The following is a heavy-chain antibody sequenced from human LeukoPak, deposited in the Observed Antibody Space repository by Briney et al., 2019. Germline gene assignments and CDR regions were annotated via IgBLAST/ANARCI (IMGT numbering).Heavy chain of an antibody. CDR3: ARADTMIVVAAAFDI. D-gene: IGHD3-22*01. V-gene: IGHV3-66*01. CDR1: GFTVSSNY. J-gene: IGHJ3*02. CDR2: IYSGGST. Sequence: GGSLRLSCATSGFTVSSNYMSWVRQAPGKGLEWVSVIYSGGSTYYADSVKGRFTISRDNSKNTLYLQMNSLRAEDTAVYYCARADTMIVVAAAFDIWGQGTMVTVSS.